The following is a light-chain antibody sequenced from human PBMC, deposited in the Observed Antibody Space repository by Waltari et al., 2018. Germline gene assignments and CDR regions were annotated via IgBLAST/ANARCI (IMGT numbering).Light chain of an antibody. Sequence: QSVLTQPPSVSGAPGPRVLISCACSGANVGAGHDVQWYQQLPGRAPTLLINGNTIRPSGVPDRFSGSKSGASASLAITGLQAEDEADYYCQSYDSNVGGSVFGAGTKV. CDR3: QSYDSNVGGSV. V-gene: IGLV1-40*01. CDR2: GNT. J-gene: IGLJ1*01. CDR1: GANVGAGHD.